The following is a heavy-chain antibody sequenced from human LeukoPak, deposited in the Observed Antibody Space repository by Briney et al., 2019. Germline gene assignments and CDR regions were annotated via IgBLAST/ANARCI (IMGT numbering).Heavy chain of an antibody. D-gene: IGHD2-8*01. V-gene: IGHV4-39*01. CDR1: GGSISSSSYY. CDR3: ARVLYRQHWYFDL. J-gene: IGHJ2*01. Sequence: PSETLSLTCTVSGGSISSSSYYWGWIRQPPGKGLEWIGSIYSSGSTYYNPSLKSRVTISVDTSKNQFSLKLSSVTAADTAVYYCARVLYRQHWYFDLWGRGTLVTVSS. CDR2: IYSSGST.